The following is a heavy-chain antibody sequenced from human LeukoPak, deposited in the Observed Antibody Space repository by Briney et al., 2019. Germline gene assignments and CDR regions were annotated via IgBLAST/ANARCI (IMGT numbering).Heavy chain of an antibody. CDR2: IYYSGST. J-gene: IGHJ3*01. Sequence: PSETLSLTCTVSGGSISSGSYYWSWIRQPPGKGLEWIGYIYYSGSTNYNPSLKSRVTISVDTSKNQFSLKLSSVTAADTAVYYCAKYIPSRGAFDVWGQGTMVTVSS. CDR1: GGSISSGSYY. D-gene: IGHD1-26*01. CDR3: AKYIPSRGAFDV. V-gene: IGHV4-61*01.